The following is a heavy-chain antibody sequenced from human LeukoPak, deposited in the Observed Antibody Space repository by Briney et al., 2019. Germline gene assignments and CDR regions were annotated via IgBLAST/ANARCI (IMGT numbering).Heavy chain of an antibody. J-gene: IGHJ5*02. CDR1: GGSLSGYY. Sequence: SETLSLTCEVSGGSLSGYYWSWIRQPPGKGLEWIGEVNLSGSTNYNPSLKSRVTVSVETSKTQFSLRLNSVTAADTAVYYCARGRFSSGWYMAWFDPWGQGTLVTVSS. CDR2: VNLSGST. D-gene: IGHD6-19*01. V-gene: IGHV4-34*01. CDR3: ARGRFSSGWYMAWFDP.